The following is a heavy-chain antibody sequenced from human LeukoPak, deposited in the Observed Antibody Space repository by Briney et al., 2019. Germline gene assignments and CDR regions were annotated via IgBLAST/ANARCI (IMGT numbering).Heavy chain of an antibody. Sequence: SETLSLTCTVSGGSISSGGYYWSWIRQHPGKGLEWIGYIYYSGSTYYNPSLKSRVTISVDTSKNQFSLKLSSVTAADTAVYYCEREVVAARWSFDYWGQGTLVTVSS. CDR3: EREVVAARWSFDY. CDR2: IYYSGST. D-gene: IGHD2-15*01. V-gene: IGHV4-31*03. CDR1: GGSISSGGYY. J-gene: IGHJ4*02.